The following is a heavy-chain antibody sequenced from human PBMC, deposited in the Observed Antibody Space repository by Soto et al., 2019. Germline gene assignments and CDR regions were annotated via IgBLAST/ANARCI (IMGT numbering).Heavy chain of an antibody. CDR3: VSGGTSGG. Sequence: EVQLVESGGGLVQPGGSLRLSCAASGLTFSNYNMNWVRQAPGNVLEWVSCISSSGSTMYYADSVKGRFTISRDTAKNSLYLHMNILSEADKAVYYCVSGGTSGGWGQGTLVTVSS. D-gene: IGHD1-1*01. V-gene: IGHV3-48*02. J-gene: IGHJ4*02. CDR2: ISSSGSTM. CDR1: GLTFSNYN.